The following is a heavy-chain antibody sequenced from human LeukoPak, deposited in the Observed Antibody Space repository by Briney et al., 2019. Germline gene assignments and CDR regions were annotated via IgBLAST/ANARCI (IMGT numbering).Heavy chain of an antibody. V-gene: IGHV3-21*01. D-gene: IGHD5-24*01. Sequence: GGSLRLSCAASGFTLSSYSMNWVRQAPGKGLEWVSSISSSSYRYYADSVKGRFTISRDNAKNSLYLQMNSLRAEDTAVYYCAREGYSPRDGYNFNFDYWGQGTLATVSS. CDR2: ISSSSYR. CDR3: AREGYSPRDGYNFNFDY. J-gene: IGHJ4*02. CDR1: GFTLSSYS.